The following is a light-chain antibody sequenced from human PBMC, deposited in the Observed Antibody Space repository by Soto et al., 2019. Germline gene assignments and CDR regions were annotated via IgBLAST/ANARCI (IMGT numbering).Light chain of an antibody. Sequence: DIQMTQSPSCLSAAVGYIVTITFRASQGISNYLAWYQQKPGKVPKLLIYAASTLQSGVPSRFSGSGSETEFTLTISGLQPGDSATYYCQQYNSYSPTFGQGTKVDI. V-gene: IGKV1-27*01. CDR2: AAS. CDR3: QQYNSYSPT. CDR1: QGISNY. J-gene: IGKJ1*01.